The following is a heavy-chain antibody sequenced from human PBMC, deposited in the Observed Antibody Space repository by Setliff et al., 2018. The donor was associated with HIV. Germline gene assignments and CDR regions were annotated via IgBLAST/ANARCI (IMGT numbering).Heavy chain of an antibody. D-gene: IGHD3-10*01. CDR2: INHSGGT. V-gene: IGHV4-34*01. J-gene: IGHJ3*01. CDR1: GGSFTAYH. Sequence: PSETLSLTCAVYGGSFTAYHCSWIRQPPGRGLEWIAEINHSGGTNHNPSLKSRITISVDTSKKQVSLKLTSVTAADTAIYYCARAGNFGDWDGFDVWGQGTMVTVSS. CDR3: ARAGNFGDWDGFDV.